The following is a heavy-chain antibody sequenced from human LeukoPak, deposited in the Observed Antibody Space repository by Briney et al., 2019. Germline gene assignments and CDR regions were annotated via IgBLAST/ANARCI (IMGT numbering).Heavy chain of an antibody. CDR1: GYSFTSYW. J-gene: IGHJ5*02. Sequence: GESLKISCKGSGYSFTSYWIGWVRQMPGKGLEWMGIIYPGDSDTRYSPSFQGQVTISADKSISTAYLQWSSLKASDTAMYYCARLSRIVVVPAALDPWGQGTLVTVSS. V-gene: IGHV5-51*01. D-gene: IGHD2-2*01. CDR3: ARLSRIVVVPAALDP. CDR2: IYPGDSDT.